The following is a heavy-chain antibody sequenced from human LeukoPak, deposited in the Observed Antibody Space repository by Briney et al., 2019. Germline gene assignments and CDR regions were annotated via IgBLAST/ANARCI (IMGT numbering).Heavy chain of an antibody. J-gene: IGHJ4*02. Sequence: PGGSLRVSCAGSGVTFSTYGMTWGRQAPGEGLEWVSGISGTGDRTFYADSVRGRFTISRDNSKNTLYLQMDSLRAEDTAVYYCARDRGYWGQGTLVTVSS. CDR2: ISGTGDRT. CDR3: ARDRGY. V-gene: IGHV3-23*01. CDR1: GVTFSTYG.